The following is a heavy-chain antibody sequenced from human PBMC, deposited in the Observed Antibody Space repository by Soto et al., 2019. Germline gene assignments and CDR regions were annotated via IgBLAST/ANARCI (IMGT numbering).Heavy chain of an antibody. CDR1: GGTFDNYA. V-gene: IGHV1-69*13. J-gene: IGHJ6*02. CDR2: IIPMFETV. D-gene: IGHD2-15*01. CDR3: ARGLRTGNYGMDV. Sequence: SVTVSCKASGGTFDNYAVSWVRQAPGQGLEWMGGIIPMFETVNYAQRFQGRLTIAADESTSTAYMELTSLTSADTAIYFCARGLRTGNYGMDVWGQGTTVTVSS.